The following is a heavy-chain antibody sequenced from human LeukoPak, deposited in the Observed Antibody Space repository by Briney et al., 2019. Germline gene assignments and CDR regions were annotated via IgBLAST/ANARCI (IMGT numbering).Heavy chain of an antibody. CDR1: GFTFSSYA. CDR2: ISGSGGST. D-gene: IGHD3-10*01. V-gene: IGHV3-23*01. CDR3: AKAVWFGELLEYYYGMDV. Sequence: GGSLRLSCAASGFTFSSYAMSWVRQAPGKGLEWVSAISGSGGSTYYADSVKGRFTISRDNSKNTLYLQMNSLRAEDTAVYYCAKAVWFGELLEYYYGMDVWGQGTTVTVSS. J-gene: IGHJ6*02.